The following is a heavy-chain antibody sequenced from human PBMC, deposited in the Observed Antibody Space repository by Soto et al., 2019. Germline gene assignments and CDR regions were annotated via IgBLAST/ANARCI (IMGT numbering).Heavy chain of an antibody. J-gene: IGHJ6*03. CDR1: GFTFSNYA. D-gene: IGHD2-2*01. CDR2: ISASGGT. V-gene: IGHV3-23*01. Sequence: GGSLRLSCAASGFTFSNYAMSWVRQAPGKGLEWVSSISASGGTYYSDSMKGRFTISRDNSKNTLYLQMNRLRVEDTAVYYCAKRWVVPAAVGTSYYYMDVWGKGTTVTVSS. CDR3: AKRWVVPAAVGTSYYYMDV.